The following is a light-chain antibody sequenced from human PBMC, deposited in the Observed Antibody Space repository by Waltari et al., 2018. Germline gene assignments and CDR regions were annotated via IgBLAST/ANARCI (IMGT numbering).Light chain of an antibody. CDR1: QSVGKY. CDR3: QKYDSLPAT. CDR2: HAS. J-gene: IGKJ1*01. Sequence: EVVLTLYPGTLSLSPGEKATLSCRASQSVGKYLAWYQQKPGQAPRLLIYHASTRAPGIPDRFSGSGSGTDFSLTISRLEPEDFAVYYCQKYDSLPATFGQGTKVEIK. V-gene: IGKV3-20*01.